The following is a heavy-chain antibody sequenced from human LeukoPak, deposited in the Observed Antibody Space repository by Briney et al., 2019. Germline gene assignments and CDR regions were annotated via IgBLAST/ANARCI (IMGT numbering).Heavy chain of an antibody. J-gene: IGHJ4*02. CDR3: AKVYFGLELKV. CDR1: GFTFSSYA. V-gene: IGHV3-23*01. D-gene: IGHD3-9*01. CDR2: ISGSGGST. Sequence: PGGSLRLSCAASGFTFSSYAMSWVPQAPGKALVVGSAISGSGGSTYYADSAKDRFTIPTDNPKNTLHRPMNRRRAGDARVYYCAKVYFGLELKVWGERTPGSVSS.